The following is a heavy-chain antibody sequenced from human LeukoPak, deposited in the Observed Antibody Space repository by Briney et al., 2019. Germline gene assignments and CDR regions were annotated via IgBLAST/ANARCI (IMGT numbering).Heavy chain of an antibody. CDR2: INHSGST. D-gene: IGHD3-22*01. CDR1: GGSFSGYY. Sequence: SEALSLTCAVYGGSFSGYYWSWIRQPPGKGLEWIGEINHSGSTNYNPSLKSRATISVDTSKNQFSLKLSSVTAADTAVYYCARGHYDSSGYFDAFDIWGQGTMVTVSS. CDR3: ARGHYDSSGYFDAFDI. J-gene: IGHJ3*02. V-gene: IGHV4-34*01.